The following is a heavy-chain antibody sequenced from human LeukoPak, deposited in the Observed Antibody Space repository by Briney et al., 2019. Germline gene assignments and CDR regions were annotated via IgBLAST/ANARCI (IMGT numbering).Heavy chain of an antibody. V-gene: IGHV3-74*01. CDR3: VREPIAAAGAIDY. D-gene: IGHD6-13*01. Sequence: GGSLRLSCAASGFTFSSYWMHWVRQAPGKGLVWVSRINSDGSSTSYADSVKGRFTISRDNAKNTLYLQMNSLRAEDTAVYYCVREPIAAAGAIDYWGQGTLVTVSS. CDR2: INSDGSST. CDR1: GFTFSSYW. J-gene: IGHJ4*02.